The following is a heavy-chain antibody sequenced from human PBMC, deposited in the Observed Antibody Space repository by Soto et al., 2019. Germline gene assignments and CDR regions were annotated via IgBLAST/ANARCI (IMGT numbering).Heavy chain of an antibody. D-gene: IGHD2-2*01. J-gene: IGHJ5*02. CDR1: GFTYTSSA. CDR2: IVVGSGNT. V-gene: IGHV1-58*02. Sequence: SVKVSCKASGFTYTSSAMQWVRQARGQRLEWIGWIVVGSGNTNYAQKFQERVTITRDMSTSTAYMELSSLRSEDTAVYYCAATASSTSCYGCFDPWGQGTLVTVSS. CDR3: AATASSTSCYGCFDP.